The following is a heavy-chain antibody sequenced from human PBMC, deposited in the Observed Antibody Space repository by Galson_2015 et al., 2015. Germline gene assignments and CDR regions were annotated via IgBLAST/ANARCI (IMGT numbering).Heavy chain of an antibody. CDR2: IKQDGSEK. D-gene: IGHD7-27*01. CDR3: AKSRLGINDY. J-gene: IGHJ4*02. V-gene: IGHV3-7*01. CDR1: GLTFSSYW. Sequence: SLRLSCAASGLTFSSYWMNWVRQAPGKGLEWVANIKQDGSEKNYVDSVKGRFTISRDNAKNSLYLQLNSLRVDDTAVYYCAKSRLGINDYWGQGTQVTVSS.